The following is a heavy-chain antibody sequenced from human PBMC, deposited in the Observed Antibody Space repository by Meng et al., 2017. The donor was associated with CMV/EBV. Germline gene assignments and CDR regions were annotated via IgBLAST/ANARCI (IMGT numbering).Heavy chain of an antibody. CDR2: ISGSGGST. J-gene: IGHJ4*02. CDR1: GFDVSRYA. CDR3: AKDSNFWSGYEPVY. D-gene: IGHD3-3*01. V-gene: IGHV3-23*01. Sequence: SGFDVSRYAMSWLRQAPGKGLEWVTSISGSGGSTYYADSVKVPFTISRDNSKNTLYLQMNSLRAEDTAVYYCAKDSNFWSGYEPVYWGQGTLVTVSS.